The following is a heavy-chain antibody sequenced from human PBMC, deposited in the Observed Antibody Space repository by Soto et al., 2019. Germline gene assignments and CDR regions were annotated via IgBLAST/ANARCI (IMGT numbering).Heavy chain of an antibody. V-gene: IGHV1-18*01. CDR3: ARDYPPRIAAAGPSDY. CDR1: GYTFTSYG. Sequence: GASVKVSCKASGYTFTSYGISWVRQAPGQGLEWMGWISAYNGNTNYPQKLQGRVTMTTDTSTSTAYMELRSLRSDDTAVYYCARDYPPRIAAAGPSDYWGQGTLVTVSS. D-gene: IGHD6-13*01. J-gene: IGHJ4*02. CDR2: ISAYNGNT.